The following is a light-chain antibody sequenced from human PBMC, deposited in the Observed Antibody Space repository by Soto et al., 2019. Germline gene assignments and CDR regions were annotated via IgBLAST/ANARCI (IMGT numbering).Light chain of an antibody. J-gene: IGKJ1*01. CDR3: MQALQAPPWT. CDR1: QSLLHSNGYNY. CDR2: LGS. Sequence: DIVMTQSPLSLPVTPGEPASISCRSSQSLLHSNGYNYLDWYLQKPGQSPQLLIYLGSNRASGVPDRCSDSGSRTDLILKISSVGAEDVAFHYCMQALQAPPWTFGQETKV. V-gene: IGKV2-28*01.